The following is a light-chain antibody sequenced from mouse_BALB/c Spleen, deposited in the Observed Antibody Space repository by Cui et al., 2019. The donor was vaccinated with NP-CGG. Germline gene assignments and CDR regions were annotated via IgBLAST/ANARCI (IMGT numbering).Light chain of an antibody. J-gene: IGLJ1*01. CDR1: TGAVTTSNY. Sequence: QAVVTQEPARTTSSGETVTLTCRSSTGAVTTSNYANWVQEKPDNLFTGLIGGTNNRAPGVPARFSGSLIGDKAALTITGAQTEDEAIYFCALWYSNHWVFGGGTKLTVL. CDR2: GTN. V-gene: IGLV1*01. CDR3: ALWYSNHWV.